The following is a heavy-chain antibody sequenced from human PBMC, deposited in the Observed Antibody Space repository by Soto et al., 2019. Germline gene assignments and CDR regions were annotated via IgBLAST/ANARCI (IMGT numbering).Heavy chain of an antibody. D-gene: IGHD6-13*01. CDR3: ARRGSSSWYRMGPYGMDV. Sequence: PGESLKISCKGSGYSFTSYWIGWVRQMPGKGPEWMGIIYPGDSDTRYSPSFQGQVTISADKSISTAYLQWSSLKASDTAMYYCARRGSSSWYRMGPYGMDVWGQGTTVTVSS. CDR1: GYSFTSYW. CDR2: IYPGDSDT. V-gene: IGHV5-51*01. J-gene: IGHJ6*02.